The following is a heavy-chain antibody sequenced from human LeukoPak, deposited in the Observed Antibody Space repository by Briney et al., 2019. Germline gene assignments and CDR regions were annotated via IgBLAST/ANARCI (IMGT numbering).Heavy chain of an antibody. Sequence: PGGSLRLSCAASGFTLSNYYMSWVRPAPGKGLEWVSVLYSGGSTYYAHSVKGRLTISRDNSKNTLYLQMNSLRAEDTAGYYCGRDVGGDSSGFDFWGQGTLVTVSS. D-gene: IGHD3-22*01. CDR3: GRDVGGDSSGFDF. J-gene: IGHJ4*02. CDR1: GFTLSNYY. V-gene: IGHV3-66*01. CDR2: LYSGGST.